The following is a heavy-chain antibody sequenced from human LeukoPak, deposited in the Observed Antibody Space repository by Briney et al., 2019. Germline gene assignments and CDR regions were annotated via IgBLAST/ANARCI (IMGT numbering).Heavy chain of an antibody. CDR1: GYTFTSYG. CDR2: ISAYNGNT. CDR3: ARTNNSSSSWHDY. D-gene: IGHD6-13*01. J-gene: IGHJ4*02. V-gene: IGHV1-18*01. Sequence: ASVKVSCKASGYTFTSYGISWVRQAPGQGLEWMGWISAYNGNTNYAQKLQGRVTMTTDTSTSTAYIELRSLRSDDTAVYYCARTNNSSSSWHDYWGQGTLVTVSS.